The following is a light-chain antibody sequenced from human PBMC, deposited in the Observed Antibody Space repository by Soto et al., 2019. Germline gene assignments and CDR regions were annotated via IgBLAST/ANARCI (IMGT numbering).Light chain of an antibody. CDR3: QHYDNTPPSIT. CDR1: LSVSSDF. J-gene: IGKJ3*01. CDR2: GAS. V-gene: IGKV3-20*01. Sequence: ENVFKPSPGTLTLSPGERATLSCPASLSVSSDFFVWYQQRPGQAPRLLIYGASRRATGIPERFSGSGSGTDFILTISRLEPEDFAVYYCQHYDNTPPSITFGPGTKVDIK.